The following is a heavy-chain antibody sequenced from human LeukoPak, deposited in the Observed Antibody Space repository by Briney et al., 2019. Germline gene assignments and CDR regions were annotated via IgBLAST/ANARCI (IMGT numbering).Heavy chain of an antibody. D-gene: IGHD3-3*01. J-gene: IGHJ4*02. V-gene: IGHV4-39*01. CDR1: GGSISSYY. CDR3: ARRQITIFGVVSYFDY. CDR2: IYYSGST. Sequence: SETLSLTCTVSGGSISSYYWGWIRQPPGKGLEWIGSIYYSGSTYYNPSLKSRVTISVDTSKNQFSLKLSSVTAADTAVYYCARRQITIFGVVSYFDYWGQGTLVTVSS.